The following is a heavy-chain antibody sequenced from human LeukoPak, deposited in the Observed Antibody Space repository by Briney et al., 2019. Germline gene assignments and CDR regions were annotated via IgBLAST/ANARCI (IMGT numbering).Heavy chain of an antibody. CDR2: IIPILGIA. CDR1: GDTFSSYA. CDR3: ARDSAARDGYHLHDY. V-gene: IGHV1-69*04. D-gene: IGHD5-24*01. Sequence: ATLKVSCKASGDTFSSYAICSVCQAPGQGVEWMGRIIPILGIANSAQKFQGRVTITADKSPSTDYMELSSLRSEDTAVYYCARDSAARDGYHLHDYWGQGTLVTVSS. J-gene: IGHJ4*02.